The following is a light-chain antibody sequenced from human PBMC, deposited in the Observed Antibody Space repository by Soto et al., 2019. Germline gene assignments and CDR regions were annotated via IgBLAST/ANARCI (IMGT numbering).Light chain of an antibody. CDR3: TAYARGNIV. CDR2: EVN. Sequence: QSALTQPPSASGSPGQSVTISCTGTSSDVGGYNYVSWYQQHPGKVPKLMVYEVNKRPSGVPDRFSGSKSGNTASLTVSGLQDEDEYYYYCTAYARGNIVFGTGTKLTVL. J-gene: IGLJ1*01. V-gene: IGLV2-8*01. CDR1: SSDVGGYNY.